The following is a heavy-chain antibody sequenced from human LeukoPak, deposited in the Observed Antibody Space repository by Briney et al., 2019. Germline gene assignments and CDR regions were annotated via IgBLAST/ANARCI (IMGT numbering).Heavy chain of an antibody. V-gene: IGHV4-61*08. J-gene: IGHJ5*02. CDR1: GGSISSGGYS. CDR3: ARTTVTLAGNWFDP. D-gene: IGHD4-17*01. CDR2: IYYSGST. Sequence: SETLSLTCAVSGGSISSGGYSWSWIRQPPGKGLEWIGYIYYSGSTNYNPSLKSRVTISVDTSKNQFSLKLSSVTAADTAVYYCARTTVTLAGNWFDPWGQGTLVTVSS.